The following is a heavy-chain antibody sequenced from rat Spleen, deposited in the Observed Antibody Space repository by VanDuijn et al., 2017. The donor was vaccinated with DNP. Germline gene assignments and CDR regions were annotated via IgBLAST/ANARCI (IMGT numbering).Heavy chain of an antibody. CDR1: GFTFSDYN. CDR2: ISSDGST. D-gene: IGHD5-1*01. V-gene: IGHV2S12*01. J-gene: IGHJ2*01. Sequence: VQLVESGGGLVQPGRSLKLSCAASGFTFSDYNMAWVRQPPGKVLEWIAAISSDGSTYYNSAFKSRLSISRDTSKSQVFLKMNSLQTEDTATYFCTRANWEYYFDYWGQGVMVTVSS. CDR3: TRANWEYYFDY.